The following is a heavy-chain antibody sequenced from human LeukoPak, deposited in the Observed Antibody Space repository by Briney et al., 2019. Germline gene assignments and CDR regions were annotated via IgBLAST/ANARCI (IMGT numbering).Heavy chain of an antibody. D-gene: IGHD3-10*01. CDR1: GFTFSSYS. CDR3: AKDGQLWFGELTETYFDY. V-gene: IGHV3-30*02. J-gene: IGHJ4*02. CDR2: IRYDGSNK. Sequence: GGSLRLSCAASGFTFSSYSMNWVRQAPGKGLEWVAFIRYDGSNKYYADSVKGRFTISRDNSKNTLYLQMNSLRAEDTAVYYCAKDGQLWFGELTETYFDYWGQGTLVTVSS.